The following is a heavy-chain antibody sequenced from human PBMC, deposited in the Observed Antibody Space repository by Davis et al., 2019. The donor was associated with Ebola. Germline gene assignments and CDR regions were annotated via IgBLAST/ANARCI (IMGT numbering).Heavy chain of an antibody. CDR2: ISSISRYI. V-gene: IGHV3-21*01. CDR1: GFTFSRYS. Sequence: GESLKISCAASGFTFSRYSMNWVRQAPGKGLEWVSFISSISRYIYYADSVKGRFTIYRDNADNSLYLHMNSLRAEDTAVYYCAREPVRGRYYGMDVWGKGTTVTVSS. CDR3: AREPVRGRYYGMDV. J-gene: IGHJ6*04.